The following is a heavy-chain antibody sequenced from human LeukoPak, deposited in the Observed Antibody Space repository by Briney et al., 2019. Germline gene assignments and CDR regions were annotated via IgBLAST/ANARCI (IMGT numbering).Heavy chain of an antibody. Sequence: GGSLRLSCAASGFTFSSYAMSWVRQAPGKGLEWVSAISGSGGSTYYADSVKGRFTISRDNSKNTLYLQMNSLRAEDTAVYYCAKDGQASYYYDSRQGGSYWGQGTLVTVSS. J-gene: IGHJ4*02. CDR1: GFTFSSYA. D-gene: IGHD3-22*01. V-gene: IGHV3-23*01. CDR2: ISGSGGST. CDR3: AKDGQASYYYDSRQGGSY.